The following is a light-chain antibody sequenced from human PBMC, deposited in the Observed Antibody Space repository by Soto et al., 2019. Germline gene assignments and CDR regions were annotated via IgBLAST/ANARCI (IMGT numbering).Light chain of an antibody. Sequence: DIQMTQSPSSLSASVGDRVTITCRASQGISTYLNWYLQKPGKAPKLLIYAASSLQSGVPSRFSGSGSETDFTLTISSLQPDDFATYYCQQYKDYWTFGQGTKVDIK. V-gene: IGKV1-39*01. J-gene: IGKJ1*01. CDR1: QGISTY. CDR3: QQYKDYWT. CDR2: AAS.